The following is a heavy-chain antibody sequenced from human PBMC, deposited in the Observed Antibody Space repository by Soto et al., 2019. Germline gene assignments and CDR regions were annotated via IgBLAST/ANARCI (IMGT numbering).Heavy chain of an antibody. CDR3: AKESEPLVVSASRVYGMDV. Sequence: SLRLSCAASGFTFGSYAMTWVRQAPGKGLEWVSLIGVNGGNTYYAASVKGRFTISRDNTKDTLYLQMNSLRAEDTAVYYCAKESEPLVVSASRVYGMDVWGQGTTVTVSS. CDR2: IGVNGGNT. D-gene: IGHD2-2*01. V-gene: IGHV3-23*01. J-gene: IGHJ6*02. CDR1: GFTFGSYA.